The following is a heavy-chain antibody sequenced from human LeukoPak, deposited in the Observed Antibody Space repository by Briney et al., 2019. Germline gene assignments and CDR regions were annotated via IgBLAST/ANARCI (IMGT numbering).Heavy chain of an antibody. J-gene: IGHJ6*03. CDR1: GGTFSSYA. CDR2: IIPIFGTA. V-gene: IGHV1-69*05. CDR3: AGGGNYYYYMDV. Sequence: SVKVSCKASGGTFSSYAISWVRQAPGQGLEWMGGIIPIFGTANYAQKFQGRVTITTDESPSTAYMELSSLRSEDTAVYYCAGGGNYYYYMDVWGKGTTVTVSS.